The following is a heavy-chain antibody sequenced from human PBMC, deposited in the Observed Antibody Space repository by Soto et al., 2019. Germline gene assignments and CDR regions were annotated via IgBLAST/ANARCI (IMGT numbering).Heavy chain of an antibody. D-gene: IGHD6-19*01. CDR3: AKDISVAGCFDS. J-gene: IGHJ4*02. CDR1: GFTFSSFS. V-gene: IGHV3-48*01. CDR2: ISSTTSGT. Sequence: EVQLVDSGGGLVQPGGSLRLSCAASGFTFSSFSMNWVRQAPGKGLEWVSSISSTTSGTYYAESVKGRFTISRDNARNSLYLQMNSLRAEDTALYYCAKDISVAGCFDSWGQGTLVTVSS.